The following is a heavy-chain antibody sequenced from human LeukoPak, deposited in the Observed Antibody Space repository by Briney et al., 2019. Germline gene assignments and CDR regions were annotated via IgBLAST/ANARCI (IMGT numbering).Heavy chain of an antibody. CDR3: AKDYYDSSGYYNY. CDR2: ISGSGGST. J-gene: IGHJ4*02. CDR1: GFTFSTYW. Sequence: GGSLRLSCAASGFTFSTYWMHWVRQAPGKGLEWVSAISGSGGSTYYADSVKGRFTISRDNSKNTLYLQMNSLRAEDTAVYYCAKDYYDSSGYYNYWGQGTLVTVSS. V-gene: IGHV3-23*01. D-gene: IGHD3-22*01.